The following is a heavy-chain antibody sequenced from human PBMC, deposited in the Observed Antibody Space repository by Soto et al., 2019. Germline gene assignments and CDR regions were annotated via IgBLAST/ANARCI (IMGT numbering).Heavy chain of an antibody. V-gene: IGHV3-30*18. J-gene: IGHJ6*02. CDR1: GFTFSNYG. Sequence: PGGSLRLSCAASGFTFSNYGMHWVRQTPGKGLEWVAPILYDGSNKYYADSVKGRFTISRDNSKNTLYLQVSSLRAEDTAVYYCAKSRDAYNFYFYYGMDVWGQGTSVTVSS. D-gene: IGHD1-1*01. CDR2: ILYDGSNK. CDR3: AKSRDAYNFYFYYGMDV.